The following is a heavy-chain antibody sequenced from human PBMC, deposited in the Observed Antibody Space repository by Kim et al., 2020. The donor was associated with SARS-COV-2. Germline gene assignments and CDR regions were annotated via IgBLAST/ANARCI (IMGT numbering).Heavy chain of an antibody. Sequence: GGSLRLSCAASGFTFSDYYMGWIRQAPGKGLEWVSYISSGSSYTNYADSVKGRFTISRDNAKNSLFLQMNSLRAEDTAVYYCARVRYYASGSYYFDYWGQGTLFTVSS. CDR1: GFTFSDYY. J-gene: IGHJ4*02. V-gene: IGHV3-11*05. CDR3: ARVRYYASGSYYFDY. D-gene: IGHD3-10*01. CDR2: ISSGSSYT.